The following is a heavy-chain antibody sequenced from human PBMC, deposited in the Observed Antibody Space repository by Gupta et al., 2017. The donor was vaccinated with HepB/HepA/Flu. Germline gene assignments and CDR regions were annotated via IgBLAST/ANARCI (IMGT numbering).Heavy chain of an antibody. V-gene: IGHV3-7*01. D-gene: IGHD6-19*01. J-gene: IGHJ4*02. CDR1: GFTFSSYW. Sequence: EVQLVESGGGLVQPGGSLRLSCAASGFTFSSYWMSWVRQAPGKGLEWVANIKQDGSEKYYGDAVKGRFTISRDNAKNSLYLQMNSLRAEDTAVYYCARAAIAVAGDFDYWGQGTLVTVSS. CDR3: ARAAIAVAGDFDY. CDR2: IKQDGSEK.